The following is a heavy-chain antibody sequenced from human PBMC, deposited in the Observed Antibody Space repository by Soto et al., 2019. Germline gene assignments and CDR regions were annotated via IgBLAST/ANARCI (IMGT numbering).Heavy chain of an antibody. J-gene: IGHJ6*02. V-gene: IGHV3-23*01. CDR3: AKDLGVRYFDWLLTWPEEYGMDV. D-gene: IGHD3-9*01. CDR1: AFTFSIYA. Sequence: WGALRLSCAASAFTFSIYAISWVRQAPEKKLEWVSAISGSGGSTYYADSVKGRFTISRDNSKNTLYLQMNSLRAEDTAVYYCAKDLGVRYFDWLLTWPEEYGMDVWGQGTTVTVSS. CDR2: ISGSGGST.